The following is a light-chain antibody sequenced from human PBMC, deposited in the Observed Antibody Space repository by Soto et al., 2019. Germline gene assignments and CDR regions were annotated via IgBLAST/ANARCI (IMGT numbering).Light chain of an antibody. Sequence: ESVLTQSPGTLSLSPGERATLSCRASQSVSSSYLAWYQQKPGQPPRLLIYGASSRATGIPDRFSGSGSGTDFTLTISRLEPEDFAVFYCQQYDSLPITFGQGTRLEIK. CDR2: GAS. J-gene: IGKJ5*01. CDR1: QSVSSSY. V-gene: IGKV3-20*01. CDR3: QQYDSLPIT.